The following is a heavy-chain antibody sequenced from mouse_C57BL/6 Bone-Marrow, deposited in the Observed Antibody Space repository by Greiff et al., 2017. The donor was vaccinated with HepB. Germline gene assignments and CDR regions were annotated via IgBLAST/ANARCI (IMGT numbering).Heavy chain of an antibody. CDR1: GFTFSDYY. D-gene: IGHD3-2*02. J-gene: IGHJ3*01. CDR3: ARGDSSGYDY. Sequence: EVQVVESEGGLVQPGSSMKLSCTASGFTFSDYYMAWVRQVPEKGLEWVANINYDGSSTYYLDSLKSRFIISRDNAKNILYLQMSSLKSEDTATYYCARGDSSGYDYWGQGTLVTVSA. V-gene: IGHV5-16*01. CDR2: INYDGSST.